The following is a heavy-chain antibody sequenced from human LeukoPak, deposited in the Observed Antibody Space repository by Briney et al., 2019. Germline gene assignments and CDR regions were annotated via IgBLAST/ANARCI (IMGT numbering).Heavy chain of an antibody. CDR1: GFTFSSYS. J-gene: IGHJ4*02. CDR2: ISSSSSYI. V-gene: IGHV3-21*01. CDR3: ARQKMATGFDY. Sequence: GGSLRLSCAASGFTFSSYSMNWVRQAPGKGLEWVSSISSSSSYIYYADSVKGRFTISRDNAKNSLYPQMNSLRAEDTAVYYCARQKMATGFDYWGQGTLVTVSS. D-gene: IGHD5-12*01.